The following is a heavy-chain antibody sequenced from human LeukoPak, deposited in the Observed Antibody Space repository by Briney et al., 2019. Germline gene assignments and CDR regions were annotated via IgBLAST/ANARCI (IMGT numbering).Heavy chain of an antibody. CDR2: ICDRGNT. CDR3: ATGRDPYKTGH. CDR1: GGSFSPAH. Sequence: SETLSLTCSFSGGSFSPAHWSWIRQPPGKGLEWIGVICDRGNTDYNPSLKSRVTISVDTSKSQSSLKLTSLTAADTAVYYCATGRDPYKTGHWGQGTLVTVSS. J-gene: IGHJ4*02. V-gene: IGHV4-59*03. D-gene: IGHD1-1*01.